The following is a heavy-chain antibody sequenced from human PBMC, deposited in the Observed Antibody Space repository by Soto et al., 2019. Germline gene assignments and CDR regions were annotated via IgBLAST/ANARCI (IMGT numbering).Heavy chain of an antibody. D-gene: IGHD2-21*02. CDR3: VQSRCGGDCLQSYSSHSYYGLDV. CDR1: GFSFSSIGEG. J-gene: IGHJ6*02. CDR2: IYWDDDK. V-gene: IGHV2-5*02. Sequence: QITLKESGPTMVNPTQTLTLTCTIPGFSFSSIGEGVGWIRQPPGKALEWLAIIYWDDDKRYSPSLKSRLTITKDTSKNQVVLRMTNMDPVDTATYYCVQSRCGGDCLQSYSSHSYYGLDVWGQGTTVTVSS.